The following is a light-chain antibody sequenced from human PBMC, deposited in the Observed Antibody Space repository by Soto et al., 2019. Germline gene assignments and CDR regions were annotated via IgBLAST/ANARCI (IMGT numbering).Light chain of an antibody. CDR3: SSFASSNTVI. J-gene: IGLJ2*01. Sequence: QSALTQPASVSGSPGQSITISCTRTSSDVGGYNYVSWYQQHPGKAPKLVIYDVSNRPSGVSNRFSGSKSGNTASLTISGLRAEDDADYYCSSFASSNTVIFGGGTKLTVL. V-gene: IGLV2-14*01. CDR1: SSDVGGYNY. CDR2: DVS.